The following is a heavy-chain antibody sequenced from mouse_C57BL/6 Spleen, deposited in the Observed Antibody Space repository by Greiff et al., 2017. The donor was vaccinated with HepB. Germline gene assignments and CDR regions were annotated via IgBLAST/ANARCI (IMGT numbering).Heavy chain of an antibody. J-gene: IGHJ4*01. Sequence: EVKLVESGGDLVKPGGSLKLSCAASGFTFSSYGMSWVRQTPDKRLEWVATISSGGSYTYYPDSVKGRFTISRDNAKNTLYLQMSSLKSEDTAMYYCARELRLREIYYAMDYWGQGTSVTVSS. D-gene: IGHD3-2*02. CDR1: GFTFSSYG. V-gene: IGHV5-6*02. CDR3: ARELRLREIYYAMDY. CDR2: ISSGGSYT.